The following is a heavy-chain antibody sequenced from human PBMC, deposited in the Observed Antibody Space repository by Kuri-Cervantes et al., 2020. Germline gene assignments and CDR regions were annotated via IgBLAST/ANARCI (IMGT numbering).Heavy chain of an antibody. D-gene: IGHD3-10*01. V-gene: IGHV4-38-2*02. Sequence: LRPSCPLSGSSFNSVFYWGWIRQHPGEGLEWIGSIYLSGTTYQNPSFRSRVTISVDTSKNLFSLKLSSVTAADTAVYYCARGSGTVDHYYYCYMDVWGKGTTVTVSS. J-gene: IGHJ6*03. CDR2: IYLSGTT. CDR1: GSSFNSVFY. CDR3: ARGSGTVDHYYYCYMDV.